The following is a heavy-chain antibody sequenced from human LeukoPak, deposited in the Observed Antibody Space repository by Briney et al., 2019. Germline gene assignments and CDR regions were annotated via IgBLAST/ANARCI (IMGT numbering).Heavy chain of an antibody. CDR3: ASGNVLRYFDWLYPTFDY. CDR2: IYYSGST. J-gene: IGHJ4*02. CDR1: GXSIRSYY. Sequence: SETLSLTCIVSGXSIRSYYWSWIRQPPGKGLEWIGYIYYSGSTNYNPSLKSRVTISVDTSKNQFSLKLNSVTAADTAVYYCASGNVLRYFDWLYPTFDYWGQGTLVTVSS. V-gene: IGHV4-59*01. D-gene: IGHD3-9*01.